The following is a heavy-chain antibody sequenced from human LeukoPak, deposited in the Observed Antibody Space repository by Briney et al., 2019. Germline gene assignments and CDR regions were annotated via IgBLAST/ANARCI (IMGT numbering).Heavy chain of an antibody. Sequence: SETLSLTCAVYGGSFSGYYWSWIRQPPGKGLEWIGEINHSGSTNYNPSLKSRVTISVDTSMNQFSLKLSSVTAADTAVYYCARGRRGDYDFWRRSVIHFDYWGQGTLVTVSS. CDR2: INHSGST. D-gene: IGHD3-3*01. V-gene: IGHV4-34*01. CDR3: ARGRRGDYDFWRRSVIHFDY. J-gene: IGHJ4*02. CDR1: GGSFSGYY.